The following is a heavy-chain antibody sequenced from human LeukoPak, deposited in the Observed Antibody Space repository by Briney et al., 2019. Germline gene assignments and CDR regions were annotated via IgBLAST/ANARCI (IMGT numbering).Heavy chain of an antibody. CDR2: ISYDGSNR. Sequence: GGSLRLSCAASGFTFSSYGMHWVRQAPGKGLEWVAVISYDGSNRYYADSVKGRFTISRDNSKNTLYLQMNSLRAEDTAVYYCAKDGSYGDYGDYWGQGTLVTVSS. J-gene: IGHJ4*02. CDR1: GFTFSSYG. V-gene: IGHV3-30*18. D-gene: IGHD4-17*01. CDR3: AKDGSYGDYGDY.